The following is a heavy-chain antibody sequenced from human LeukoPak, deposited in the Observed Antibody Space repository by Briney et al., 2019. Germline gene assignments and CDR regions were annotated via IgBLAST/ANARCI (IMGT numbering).Heavy chain of an antibody. J-gene: IGHJ6*02. Sequence: KPPETLSLTCAVYGGSFSGYYWSWIRQPPGKGLEWIGEINHSGSTNYNPSLKSRVTISVDTSKNQFSLKLSSVTAADTAVYYCARGFGYYYDSSGYSPEVYYYYGMDVWGQGTTVTVSS. V-gene: IGHV4-34*01. CDR2: INHSGST. D-gene: IGHD3-22*01. CDR1: GGSFSGYY. CDR3: ARGFGYYYDSSGYSPEVYYYYGMDV.